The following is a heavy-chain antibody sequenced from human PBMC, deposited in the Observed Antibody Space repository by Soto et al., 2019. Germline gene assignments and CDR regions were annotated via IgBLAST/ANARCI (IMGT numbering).Heavy chain of an antibody. CDR3: ARDLEVVPAAMVAY. CDR2: ISPYNGNT. V-gene: IGHV1-18*01. J-gene: IGHJ4*02. Sequence: ASVKVSCKASGYTFNSYGISWVRQAPGQGLEWMGWISPYNGNTNYAQKLQGRVTVTTDTSTRTAYMELRSLRSDDTAVYYCARDLEVVPAAMVAYWGQGTLVTVSS. CDR1: GYTFNSYG. D-gene: IGHD2-2*01.